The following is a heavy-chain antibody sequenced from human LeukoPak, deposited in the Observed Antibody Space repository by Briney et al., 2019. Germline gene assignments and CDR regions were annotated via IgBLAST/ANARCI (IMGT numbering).Heavy chain of an antibody. CDR1: GFTFSTYA. V-gene: IGHV3-48*03. Sequence: GGSLRLSCAASGFTFSTYAMSWVRQAPGKGLEWVSYISSSGSTIYYADSVKGRFTISRDNAKNSLYLQMNSLRAEDTAVYYCARVDSSGWYEFDYWGQGTLVTVSS. CDR3: ARVDSSGWYEFDY. CDR2: ISSSGSTI. J-gene: IGHJ4*02. D-gene: IGHD6-19*01.